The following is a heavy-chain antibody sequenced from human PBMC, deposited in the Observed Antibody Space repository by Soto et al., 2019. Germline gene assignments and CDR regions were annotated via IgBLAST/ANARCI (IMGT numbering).Heavy chain of an antibody. J-gene: IGHJ2*01. CDR2: FDPEDGET. D-gene: IGHD3-3*01. CDR1: GYTLTELS. CDR3: ARESSAYYDFWSVKGWYLDL. Sequence: ASVKVSCKVSGYTLTELSMHWVRQAPGKGLEWMGGFDPEDGETIYAQKFQGRVTMTEDTSTDTAYMELRSLRSDDTAVYYCARESSAYYDFWSVKGWYLDLWGRGTLVTVSS. V-gene: IGHV1-24*01.